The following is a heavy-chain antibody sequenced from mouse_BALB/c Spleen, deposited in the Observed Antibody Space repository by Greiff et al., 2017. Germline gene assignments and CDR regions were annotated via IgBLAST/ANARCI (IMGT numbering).Heavy chain of an antibody. V-gene: IGHV5-12-1*01. CDR2: ISSGGGST. D-gene: IGHD2-2*01. CDR3: ARHGYDEWFAY. Sequence: EVQRVESGGGLVKPGGSLKLSCAASGFAFSSYDMSWVRQTPEKRLEWVAYISSGGGSTYYPDTVKGRFTISRDNAKNTLYLQMSSLKSEDTAMYYCARHGYDEWFAYWGQGTLVTVSA. CDR1: GFAFSSYD. J-gene: IGHJ3*01.